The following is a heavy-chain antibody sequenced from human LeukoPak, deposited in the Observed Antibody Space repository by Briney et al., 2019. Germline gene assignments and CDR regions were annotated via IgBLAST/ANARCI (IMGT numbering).Heavy chain of an antibody. J-gene: IGHJ4*02. D-gene: IGHD2-15*01. CDR2: IYYSGST. CDR3: ARGGSGYCSGGSCYEWFYY. CDR1: GGSISSYY. V-gene: IGHV4-59*12. Sequence: PSETLSLTCTVSGGSISSYYWSSIRQPPGKGLEWIGYIYYSGSTNYNPSLKSRVTISVDTSKNQFSLKLSSVTAADTAVYYCARGGSGYCSGGSCYEWFYYWGQGTLVTVSS.